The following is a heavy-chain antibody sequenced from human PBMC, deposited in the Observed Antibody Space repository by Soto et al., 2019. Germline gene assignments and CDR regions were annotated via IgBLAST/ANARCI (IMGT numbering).Heavy chain of an antibody. CDR1: GFTFSSYA. V-gene: IGHV3-21*01. Sequence: EVQLLESGGGLVQPGGSLRLSCAASGFTFSSYAMSWVRQAPGKGLEWVSAISGSSSYIYYADSVKGRFTISRDNAKNSLYLQMNSLRAEDTAVYYCARWGYYDSSGYYYGRGWGQGTLVTVSS. CDR3: ARWGYYDSSGYYYGRG. D-gene: IGHD3-22*01. CDR2: ISGSSSYI. J-gene: IGHJ4*02.